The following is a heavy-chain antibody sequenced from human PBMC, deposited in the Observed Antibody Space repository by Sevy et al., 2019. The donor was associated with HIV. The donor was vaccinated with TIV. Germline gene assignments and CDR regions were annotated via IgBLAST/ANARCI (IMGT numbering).Heavy chain of an antibody. CDR3: AVLATISSFDY. Sequence: ASVKVSCKASGYNFAVYYMHWARQAPGQGLEWMGRINPNSGVTNYAQKFQGRVTMTRDTSITTAYMELNRLGSDDSAVYYCAVLATISSFDYWGQESLVTVSS. J-gene: IGHJ4*02. CDR2: INPNSGVT. CDR1: GYNFAVYY. V-gene: IGHV1-2*06. D-gene: IGHD5-12*01.